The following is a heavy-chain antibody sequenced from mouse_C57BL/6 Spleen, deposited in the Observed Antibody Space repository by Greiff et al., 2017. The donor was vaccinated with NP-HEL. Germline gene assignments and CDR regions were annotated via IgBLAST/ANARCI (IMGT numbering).Heavy chain of an antibody. J-gene: IGHJ4*01. V-gene: IGHV1-54*01. CDR3: ARGQLRAMDY. CDR1: GYAFTNYL. D-gene: IGHD3-2*02. CDR2: INPGSGGT. Sequence: VQLQQSGAELVRPGTSVKVSCKASGYAFTNYLIEWVKQRPGQGLEWIGVINPGSGGTNYNEKFKGKATLTADKSSSTAYMQLSSLTSEDSAVYFCARGQLRAMDYWGQGTSVTVSS.